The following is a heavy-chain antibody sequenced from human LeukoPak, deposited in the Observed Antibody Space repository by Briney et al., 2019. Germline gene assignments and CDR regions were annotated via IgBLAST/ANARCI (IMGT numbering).Heavy chain of an antibody. CDR3: ARVVRYSGYDLAPYAFDI. V-gene: IGHV1-46*01. CDR2: THPSGGGT. CDR1: GYTFTNYY. Sequence: GASVKVSCKASGYTFTNYYMHWVRQAPGQGLEWLGTTHPSGGGTYYAQNFQGRVTMTGDTSTSTGSMELSSLRSEDTAVYYCARVVRYSGYDLAPYAFDIWGQGTMVTVSS. J-gene: IGHJ3*02. D-gene: IGHD5-12*01.